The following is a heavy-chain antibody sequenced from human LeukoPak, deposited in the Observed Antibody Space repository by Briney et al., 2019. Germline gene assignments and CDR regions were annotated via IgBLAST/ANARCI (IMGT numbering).Heavy chain of an antibody. D-gene: IGHD6-19*01. V-gene: IGHV3-30*18. CDR3: AKDLSSGWYLDAFDI. J-gene: IGHJ3*02. CDR1: GFTLSSYG. CDR2: IPYDGSNK. Sequence: PGRSLRLSCAASGFTLSSYGMHWVRQAPGKGLEWVAVIPYDGSNKYYADSVKGRFTISRDNSKNTLYLQMNSLRAEDTAVYYCAKDLSSGWYLDAFDIWGQGTMVTVSS.